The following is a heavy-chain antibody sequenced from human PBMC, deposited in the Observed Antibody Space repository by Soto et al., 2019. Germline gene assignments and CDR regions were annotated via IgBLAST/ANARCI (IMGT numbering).Heavy chain of an antibody. CDR1: GGSISSGDYY. Sequence: SETLSLTCTVSGGSISSGDYYWRWIRQPPGKGLEWIGYIYYSGSTYYNPSLKSRVTISVDTSKNQFSLKLSSVTAADTAVYYCARVLWEYGSGSYIGYFDYWGQGTLVTVSS. D-gene: IGHD3-10*01. CDR3: ARVLWEYGSGSYIGYFDY. J-gene: IGHJ4*02. V-gene: IGHV4-30-4*01. CDR2: IYYSGST.